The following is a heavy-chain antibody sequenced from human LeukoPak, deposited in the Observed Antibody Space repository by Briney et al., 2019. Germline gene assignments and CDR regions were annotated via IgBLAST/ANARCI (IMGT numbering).Heavy chain of an antibody. Sequence: SGGSLRLSCAASGFTVISNYMSWVRQAPGKGLEWVSVMYSGGSTYYADSVKGRFTISRDNSKNTLYLQMNSLRAEDTAVYYCAKDRLFMSASGSDYWGQGTLVTVSS. CDR3: AKDRLFMSASGSDY. CDR1: GFTVISNY. V-gene: IGHV3-53*01. J-gene: IGHJ4*02. CDR2: MYSGGST. D-gene: IGHD2-21*01.